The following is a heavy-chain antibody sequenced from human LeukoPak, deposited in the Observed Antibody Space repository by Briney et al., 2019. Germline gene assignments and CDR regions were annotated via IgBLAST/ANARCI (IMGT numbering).Heavy chain of an antibody. CDR3: ARDQLDFLNFDAFDI. D-gene: IGHD2/OR15-2a*01. Sequence: GGALRLSCAASGFTFSSYVMSWVRQAPGKGLEWVSGISGSGTTTYYADSVKGRFTISRDNSKNTLYLQMNSLRVEDTAVYYCARDQLDFLNFDAFDIWGQGTKVTVSS. CDR2: ISGSGTTT. V-gene: IGHV3-23*01. CDR1: GFTFSSYV. J-gene: IGHJ3*02.